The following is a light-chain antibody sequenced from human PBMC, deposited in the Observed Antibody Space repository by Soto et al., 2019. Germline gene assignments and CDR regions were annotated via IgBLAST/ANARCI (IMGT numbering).Light chain of an antibody. CDR1: DFNIGSNS. Sequence: QSVLTRPPSASGTAGQVVSISCYGGDFNIGSNSVYWYQHLPRMAPKLLIYYNNQRPSGVPDRFSGSRSGTSASLAIVGLRSEDEAVYYCAAWDASLSACVFGNGTKLTVL. CDR3: AAWDASLSACV. V-gene: IGLV1-47*02. J-gene: IGLJ1*01. CDR2: YNN.